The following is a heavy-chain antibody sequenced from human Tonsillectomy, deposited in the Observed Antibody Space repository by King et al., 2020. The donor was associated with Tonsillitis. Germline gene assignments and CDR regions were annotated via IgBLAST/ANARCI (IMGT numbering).Heavy chain of an antibody. Sequence: VQLVESGGGVVQPGRSLRLSCVASGFTFSRYGMHWVRQAPGKGLEWVAVISYDGSNKYYADSVKGRFTISRDNSKNTLYLEMNSLRTEDTAVYYCAKDPNPRFLWPPVTWDNWFDPWGQGTLVTVSS. V-gene: IGHV3-30*18. CDR3: AKDPNPRFLWPPVTWDNWFDP. D-gene: IGHD2-21*02. CDR2: ISYDGSNK. J-gene: IGHJ5*02. CDR1: GFTFSRYG.